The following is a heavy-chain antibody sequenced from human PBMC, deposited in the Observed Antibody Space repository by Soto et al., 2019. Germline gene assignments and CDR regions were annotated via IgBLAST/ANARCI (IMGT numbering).Heavy chain of an antibody. CDR2: IIPMFSAT. Sequence: SVKVSCKAPGVTFRSYAISWVRQAPLQGPEWMGEIIPMFSATKYAQKFQGRVTMTRDTSISTAYMELSRLRSDDTAVYYCARNGREQWLVHGYYYYGMNVSGQGTTVTVSS. J-gene: IGHJ6*02. CDR1: GVTFRSYA. D-gene: IGHD6-19*01. CDR3: ARNGREQWLVHGYYYYGMNV. V-gene: IGHV1-69*05.